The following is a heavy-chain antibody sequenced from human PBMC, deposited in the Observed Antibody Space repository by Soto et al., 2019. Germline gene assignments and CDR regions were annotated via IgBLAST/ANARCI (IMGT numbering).Heavy chain of an antibody. D-gene: IGHD3-10*01. Sequence: SLSLSCAASGSTFDDYSVHWVRQAPGKGLEWVSGISWNIGSIGYADSVKGRFTISRDNAKNSLYLQMNSLRAEDTALYYCAKDLGINMVRGVIPYGMDVWGQGTMVTVSS. J-gene: IGHJ6*02. CDR2: ISWNIGSI. CDR1: GSTFDDYS. V-gene: IGHV3-9*01. CDR3: AKDLGINMVRGVIPYGMDV.